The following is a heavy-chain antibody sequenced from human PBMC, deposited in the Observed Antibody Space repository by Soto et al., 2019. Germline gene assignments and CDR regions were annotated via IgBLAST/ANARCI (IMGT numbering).Heavy chain of an antibody. Sequence: GRPLRPSFTASGFTFAAYGLRWFRESPGKGWGGGGFIRSKAYVVTTECAASAKGRFSISRDDSQTIAYLQMNRLKTEATTAVYCTRGRFSYDSSGYYYGGYDFDYWGQGTLVTVSS. CDR2: IRSKAYVVTT. V-gene: IGHV3-49*03. CDR1: GFTFAAYG. D-gene: IGHD3-22*01. CDR3: TRGRFSYDSSGYYYGGYDFDY. J-gene: IGHJ4*02.